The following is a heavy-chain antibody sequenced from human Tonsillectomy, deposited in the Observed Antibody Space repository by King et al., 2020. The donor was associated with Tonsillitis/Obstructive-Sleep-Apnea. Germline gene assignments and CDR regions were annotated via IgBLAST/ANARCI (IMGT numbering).Heavy chain of an antibody. CDR1: GYTFTSYY. D-gene: IGHD6-6*01. CDR3: ARDGSVATRPLDY. J-gene: IGHJ4*02. V-gene: IGHV1-46*01. Sequence: QLVQSGAEVKKPGASVKVSCKASGYTFTSYYIHWVRQAPGQGLEWMGIINPSGGSTSSAQKFQGRVTMTRDKSTSTVYMELSSLRSEETAGYYCARDGSVATRPLDYWGQGTLVTVSS. CDR2: INPSGGST.